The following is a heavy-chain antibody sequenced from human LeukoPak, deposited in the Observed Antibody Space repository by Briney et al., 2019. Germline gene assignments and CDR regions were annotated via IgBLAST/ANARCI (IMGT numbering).Heavy chain of an antibody. J-gene: IGHJ4*02. CDR1: GFTFSSYA. V-gene: IGHV3-23*01. CDR3: AKVPDTLEAAAVY. CDR2: IRGSGGST. D-gene: IGHD6-13*01. Sequence: AGGSLRLSCAASGFTFSSYAMSWVRQAPGKGLEWVSAIRGSGGSTYYADSVKGRFTISRDNSKNTLYLQMNSLRAEDTAVYYCAKVPDTLEAAAVYWGQGTLVTVSS.